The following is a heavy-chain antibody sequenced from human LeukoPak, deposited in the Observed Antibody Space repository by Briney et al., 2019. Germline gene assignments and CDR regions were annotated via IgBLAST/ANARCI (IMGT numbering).Heavy chain of an antibody. CDR3: ARDAAAAPGAFDI. J-gene: IGHJ3*02. D-gene: IGHD6-13*01. V-gene: IGHV3-21*01. Sequence: PGGSLRLSCAASGFTFSSYSMNWVRQAPGKGLEWVSSISSSSSYIYYADSVKGRFTISRGNAKNSLYLQMNSLRAGDTAVYYCARDAAAAPGAFDIWGQGTMVTVSS. CDR1: GFTFSSYS. CDR2: ISSSSSYI.